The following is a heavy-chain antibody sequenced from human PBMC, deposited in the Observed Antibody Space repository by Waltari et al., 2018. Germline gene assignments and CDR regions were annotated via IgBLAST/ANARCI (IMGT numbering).Heavy chain of an antibody. CDR1: GGSISSTNW. Sequence: QLQLQESGPRLVKPSGTLSLTCAVSGGSISSTNWWRWVRQPPGKGLGWIGESYQSGSTNSKPSLKSRVTMSVDTSKNQFALKLNSVTAADTGVYCCARVGWEWNDYYYGLDVWGQGTTVTVSS. CDR2: SYQSGST. V-gene: IGHV4-4*01. J-gene: IGHJ6*02. D-gene: IGHD1-26*01. CDR3: ARVGWEWNDYYYGLDV.